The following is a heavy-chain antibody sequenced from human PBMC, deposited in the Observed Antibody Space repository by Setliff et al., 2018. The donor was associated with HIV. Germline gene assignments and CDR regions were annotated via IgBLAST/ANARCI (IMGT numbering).Heavy chain of an antibody. CDR3: ARHSPNVGVRGDAFDI. Sequence: SETLSLTCTVSGGSISSHYWIWIRQPPGKGLEWIGYINYSGATNYNPSLKSRVTISLDTSRTQFSLRLSSVTAADTAVYYCARHSPNVGVRGDAFDIWGQGTVVTVSS. CDR2: INYSGAT. D-gene: IGHD2-8*01. V-gene: IGHV4-59*08. CDR1: GGSISSHY. J-gene: IGHJ3*02.